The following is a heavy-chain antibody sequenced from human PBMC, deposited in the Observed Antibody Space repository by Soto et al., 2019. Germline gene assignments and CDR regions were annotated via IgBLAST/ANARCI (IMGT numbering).Heavy chain of an antibody. Sequence: PSETLSLTCTVSGGSISSYYWSWIRQPPGKGLEWIGCIYYSGSTNYNPSLKSRVTISVDTSKNQFPLKLSSVTAADTAVYYCARDYYDSSDYTTNWFDPWGQGTLVTVSS. CDR2: IYYSGST. CDR1: GGSISSYY. J-gene: IGHJ5*02. CDR3: ARDYYDSSDYTTNWFDP. V-gene: IGHV4-59*08. D-gene: IGHD3-22*01.